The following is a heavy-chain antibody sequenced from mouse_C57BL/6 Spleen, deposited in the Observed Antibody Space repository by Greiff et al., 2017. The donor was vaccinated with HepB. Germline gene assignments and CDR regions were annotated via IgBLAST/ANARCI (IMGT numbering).Heavy chain of an antibody. J-gene: IGHJ2*01. CDR3: ARDYGSSYVGFDD. CDR1: GYTFTSYW. D-gene: IGHD1-1*01. CDR2: IDPNSGGT. V-gene: IGHV1-72*01. Sequence: VQLQQPGAELVKPGASVKLSCKASGYTFTSYWMHWVKQRPGRGLEWIGRIDPNSGGTKYNEKFKSKATMTVDKPSSTAYMQLSSLTSEDSAVYYCARDYGSSYVGFDDWGQGTTLTVSS.